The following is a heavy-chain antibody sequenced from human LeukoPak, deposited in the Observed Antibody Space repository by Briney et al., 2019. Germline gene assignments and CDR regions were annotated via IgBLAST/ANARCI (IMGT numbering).Heavy chain of an antibody. CDR3: ARGSSLSPFDY. CDR1: GYTFTSHY. CDR2: IDPSGGST. Sequence: GASVKVSCKASGYTFTSHYTHWERQAPGQGLEWMGIIDPSGGSTSYSQNFQGRVAMTRDTSTSTVYLELSSLRSEDTAVYYCARGSSLSPFDYWGQGTLVTVSS. D-gene: IGHD3-16*02. V-gene: IGHV1-46*01. J-gene: IGHJ4*02.